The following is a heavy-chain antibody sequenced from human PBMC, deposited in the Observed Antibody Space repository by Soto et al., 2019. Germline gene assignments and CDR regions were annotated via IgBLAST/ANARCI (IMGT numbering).Heavy chain of an antibody. V-gene: IGHV5-51*01. CDR3: SRAESGIRHLPSVLDY. J-gene: IGHJ4*01. CDR1: VDRESRSW. Sequence: QTRSCERCVDRESRSWRGRYRQMTKKGLEWMGIIYPGDSDARYSPSFQGQVIISADKSINTAYLQWSSLQASDTAIYYCSRAESGIRHLPSVLDYWGHGTLVT. CDR2: IYPGDSDA. D-gene: IGHD1-26*01.